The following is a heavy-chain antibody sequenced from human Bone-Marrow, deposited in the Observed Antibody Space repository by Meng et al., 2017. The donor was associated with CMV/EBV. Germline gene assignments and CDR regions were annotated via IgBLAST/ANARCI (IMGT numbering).Heavy chain of an antibody. CDR2: INPNSGGT. Sequence: ASVKVSCKASGYTFTGYYMHWVRQAPGQGLEWMGWINPNSGGTNYAQKFQGRVTMTRDTSISTAYMELSSLRSEDTAVYYCAGRGSSGYLGAFDIWGQGTMVTVSS. D-gene: IGHD3-22*01. J-gene: IGHJ3*02. V-gene: IGHV1-2*02. CDR3: AGRGSSGYLGAFDI. CDR1: GYTFTGYY.